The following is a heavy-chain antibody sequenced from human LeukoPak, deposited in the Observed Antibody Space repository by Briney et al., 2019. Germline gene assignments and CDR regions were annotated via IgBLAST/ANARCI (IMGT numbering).Heavy chain of an antibody. V-gene: IGHV4-39*07. CDR2: IYYSGST. Sequence: SETLSLTCTVSGGSISSSSYYWGWIRQPPGKGLEWIGTIYYSGSTYYNPSLKSRVTISVDTSKNQFSLKLSSVTAADTAVYYCARDRVLRFLESYFDPWGQGTLVTVSS. CDR1: GGSISSSSYY. J-gene: IGHJ5*02. CDR3: ARDRVLRFLESYFDP. D-gene: IGHD3-3*01.